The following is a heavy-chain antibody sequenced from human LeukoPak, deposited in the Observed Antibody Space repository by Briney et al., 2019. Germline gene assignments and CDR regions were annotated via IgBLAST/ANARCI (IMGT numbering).Heavy chain of an antibody. CDR3: ARQRRSKSNYYYYMDV. CDR1: GYSFTSYW. V-gene: IGHV5-51*01. Sequence: GESLKISCKGPGYSFTSYWIGWVRQMPGKGLEWMGIIYPGDSDTRHSPSFQGQVTISADQSISTAYLQWSSLKASDTAMYYCARQRRSKSNYYYYMDVWGKGTTVTVSS. D-gene: IGHD3-10*01. J-gene: IGHJ6*03. CDR2: IYPGDSDT.